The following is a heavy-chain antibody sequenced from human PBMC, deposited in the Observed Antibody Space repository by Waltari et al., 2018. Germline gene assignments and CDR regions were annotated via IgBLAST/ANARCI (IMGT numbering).Heavy chain of an antibody. J-gene: IGHJ6*02. CDR2: FKGSGVRT. V-gene: IGHV3-23*01. CDR1: GFTFSTYG. D-gene: IGHD3-10*01. Sequence: EAQLLESGGDLVQPGGSLRLSCAASGFTFSTYGMSWVRQAPGKGLEWVAGFKGSGVRTSYAESVQGRFTISRDNSKNTLYLQMNSLRVEDTAVYYCARDEGGNRALTDPMVRGVTTYDHDGLDVWGQGTTVTVS. CDR3: ARDEGGNRALTDPMVRGVTTYDHDGLDV.